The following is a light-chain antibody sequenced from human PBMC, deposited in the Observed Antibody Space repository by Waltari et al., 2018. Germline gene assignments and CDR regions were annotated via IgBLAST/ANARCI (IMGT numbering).Light chain of an antibody. V-gene: IGLV4-69*01. CDR1: SGHSTNT. J-gene: IGLJ3*02. CDR3: QTGGHGTWV. CDR2: INSDGSH. Sequence: QLVLTQSPSASASLGASVKLTCTLDSGHSTNTVAWLQQQAEKGPRYLMKINSDGSHTMGDEIPDRFSGSSSGAERYLTISSVQSEDEADYFCQTGGHGTWVFGGGTKLTVL.